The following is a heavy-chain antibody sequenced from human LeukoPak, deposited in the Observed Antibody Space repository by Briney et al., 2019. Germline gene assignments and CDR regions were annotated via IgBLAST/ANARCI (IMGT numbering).Heavy chain of an antibody. J-gene: IGHJ1*01. CDR3: TTEGGTIAAAVFQD. V-gene: IGHV3-15*01. Sequence: GGSLRLSCAASGFTFSNDWMSWVRQAPGKGLEWVGRIKSKTDGETTDYAAPVKGRFTISRDDSKNTLSLQINSLKTEDTALYYCTTEGGTIAAAVFQDWGQGTLVTVSS. CDR2: IKSKTDGETT. D-gene: IGHD6-13*01. CDR1: GFTFSNDW.